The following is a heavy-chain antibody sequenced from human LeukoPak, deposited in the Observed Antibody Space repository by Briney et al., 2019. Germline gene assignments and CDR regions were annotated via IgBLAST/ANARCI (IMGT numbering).Heavy chain of an antibody. CDR3: GRFGYEAAIGD. V-gene: IGHV3-7*01. CDR1: GFTFSTYW. D-gene: IGHD5-18*01. Sequence: GGSLRLSCAASGFTFSTYWMTWVRQAPGEGLEWVANIEPSGSETYYVDTVKGRFTIFRDNANDLLYLQMNTLGAEDTALNYCGRFGYEAAIGDWGRGTLVAVSS. J-gene: IGHJ4*02. CDR2: IEPSGSET.